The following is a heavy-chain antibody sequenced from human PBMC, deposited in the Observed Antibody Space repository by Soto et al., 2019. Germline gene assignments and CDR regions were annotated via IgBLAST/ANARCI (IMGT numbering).Heavy chain of an antibody. J-gene: IGHJ4*02. D-gene: IGHD3-10*01. V-gene: IGHV4-39*01. CDR3: SRRGSGHTFDY. CDR1: GASISRTGFH. Sequence: QVQLQESGPGLVRPSETLSLTCAVSGASISRTGFHWGWICQPPGQGLEWIGSVYESVNTYYNSSLKSRVTISVDTSKNQFSLELKSVTAADTAVYYCSRRGSGHTFDYWGQGTLVTVSS. CDR2: VYESVNT.